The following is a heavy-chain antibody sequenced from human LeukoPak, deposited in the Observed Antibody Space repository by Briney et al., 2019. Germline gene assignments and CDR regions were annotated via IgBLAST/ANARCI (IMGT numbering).Heavy chain of an antibody. Sequence: SETLSLTCAVYGGSFSGYYWSWIRQPPGKGLEWIGEINHSGSTNYNPSLKSRVTISVDTSKNQFSLKLSSVTAADTAVYYCARHEADYGPANVDYWGQGTLVTVSS. CDR2: INHSGST. CDR3: ARHEADYGPANVDY. V-gene: IGHV4-34*01. J-gene: IGHJ4*02. D-gene: IGHD4-17*01. CDR1: GGSFSGYY.